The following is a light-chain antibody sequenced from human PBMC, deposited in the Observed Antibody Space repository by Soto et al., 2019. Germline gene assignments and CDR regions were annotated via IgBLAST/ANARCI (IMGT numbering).Light chain of an antibody. CDR2: DNN. CDR3: GAWDDSLSAFV. V-gene: IGLV1-51*01. Sequence: QSVLTQPPSVSAAPGQKVTISCSGSRSNIGTNSVSWYQHLPGTAPKLLIYDNNKRPSGIPDRFSGSRSGTSATLGVTGLQAGDEADYYCGAWDDSLSAFVFGGGTKLTVL. J-gene: IGLJ2*01. CDR1: RSNIGTNS.